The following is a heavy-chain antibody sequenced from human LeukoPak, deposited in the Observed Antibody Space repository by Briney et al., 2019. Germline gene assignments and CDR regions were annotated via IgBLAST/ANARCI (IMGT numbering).Heavy chain of an antibody. D-gene: IGHD3-16*01. CDR2: IYHSGST. CDR1: GGSISSSNW. CDR3: AGGQSSPFYYYYGMDV. Sequence: PSETLSLTCAVSGGSISSSNWWSWVRQPPGKGLEWIGEIYHSGSTNYNPSLKSRVTISVDKSKNQFSLKLSSVTAADTAVYYCAGGQSSPFYYYYGMDVWGQGTTVTASS. J-gene: IGHJ6*02. V-gene: IGHV4-4*02.